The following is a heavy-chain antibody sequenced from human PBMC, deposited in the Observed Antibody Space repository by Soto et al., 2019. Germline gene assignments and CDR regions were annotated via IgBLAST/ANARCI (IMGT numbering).Heavy chain of an antibody. D-gene: IGHD3-22*01. CDR1: GFTFSSYG. CDR3: AKDSLWYYYDSSGYSYYFDY. J-gene: IGHJ4*02. CDR2: ISYDGSNK. Sequence: PGGSLRLSCAASGFTFSSYGMHWVRQAPGKGLEWVAVISYDGSNKYYADSVKGRFTISRDNSKNTLYLQMNSLRAEDTAVYYCAKDSLWYYYDSSGYSYYFDYWGQGTLVTVSS. V-gene: IGHV3-30*18.